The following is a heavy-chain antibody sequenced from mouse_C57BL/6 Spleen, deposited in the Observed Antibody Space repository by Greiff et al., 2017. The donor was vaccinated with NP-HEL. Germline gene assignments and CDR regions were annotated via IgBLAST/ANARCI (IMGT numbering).Heavy chain of an antibody. D-gene: IGHD4-1*01. J-gene: IGHJ4*01. V-gene: IGHV1-7*01. CDR2: INPSSGYT. CDR3: ARWEQAMDY. CDR1: GYTFTSYW. Sequence: QVQLKESGAELAKPGASVKLSCKASGYTFTSYWMHWVKQRPGQGLEWIGYINPSSGYTNYNQNFKDKATLTAAKSSSTAYMQLCSLTYEDSAVYYCARWEQAMDYWGQGTSVTVSS.